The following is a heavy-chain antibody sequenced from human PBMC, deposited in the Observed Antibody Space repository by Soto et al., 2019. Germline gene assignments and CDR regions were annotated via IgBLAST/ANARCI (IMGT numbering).Heavy chain of an antibody. J-gene: IGHJ4*02. D-gene: IGHD3-22*01. CDR1: GGSIRGGDYY. CDR2: IYSRGDT. CDR3: ARDRGSDYDSARGFYQY. V-gene: IGHV4-30-4*01. Sequence: QVHLQESGPRLVKPSQTLSLTCTVSGGSIRGGDYYWTWIRQSPGKGLEWIGYIYSRGDTSYNPSVERRVTISRDTSKNQFYLNLSSVTAADTAVYYCARDRGSDYDSARGFYQYWGQGTLVTVSS.